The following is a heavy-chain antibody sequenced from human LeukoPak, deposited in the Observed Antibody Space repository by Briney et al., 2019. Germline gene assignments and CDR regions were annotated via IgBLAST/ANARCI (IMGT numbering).Heavy chain of an antibody. CDR3: ARNLWFGESSDAFNI. D-gene: IGHD3-10*01. V-gene: IGHV1-2*02. CDR2: INPNSGGT. Sequence: GASAKVSCKASGYTFTCYYIHWVRQAPGQGLEWMGWINPNSGGTNYAQKFQGRVTTTRDTSISTAYMELSMLKSDDTAVYYCARNLWFGESSDAFNIWGQGTMVTVSS. J-gene: IGHJ3*02. CDR1: GYTFTCYY.